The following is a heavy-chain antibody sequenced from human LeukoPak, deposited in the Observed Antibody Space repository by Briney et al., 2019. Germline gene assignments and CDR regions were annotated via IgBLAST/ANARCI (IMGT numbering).Heavy chain of an antibody. CDR2: INHSGST. D-gene: IGHD5-24*01. J-gene: IGHJ4*02. CDR3: ARGEDGYNGD. Sequence: PSETLSLTCAVYGGSFSGYYWSWIRQPPGKGLEWIGEINHSGSTNYNPSLKSRVTISVDTSKNQFSRKLSSVTAADTAVYYCARGEDGYNGDWGQGTLVTVSS. CDR1: GGSFSGYY. V-gene: IGHV4-34*01.